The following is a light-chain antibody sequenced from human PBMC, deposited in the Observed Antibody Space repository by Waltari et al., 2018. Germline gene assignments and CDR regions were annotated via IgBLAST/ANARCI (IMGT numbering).Light chain of an antibody. V-gene: IGKV3-20*01. J-gene: IGKJ4*01. CDR2: GAS. Sequence: NVLTQSPGTLSLSPGERATLPCRASPSVSTTYLAWFQQQPGQAPRLLIYGASTRATGIPDRFSGSGSGTDFTLTISRLEPEDSAVYFCHLYGSARTFGGGT. CDR3: HLYGSART. CDR1: PSVSTTY.